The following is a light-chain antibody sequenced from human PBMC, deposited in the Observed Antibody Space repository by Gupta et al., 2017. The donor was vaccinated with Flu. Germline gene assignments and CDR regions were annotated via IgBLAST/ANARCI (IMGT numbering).Light chain of an antibody. CDR2: KAS. CDR3: QHENNYPWT. V-gene: IGKV1-5*03. CDR1: QTISTW. J-gene: IGKJ1*01. Sequence: DIQITQSLSILSASVGDRVTITCRARQTISTWLAWYQQKPGEAPKLLIDKASTVENGVPSSFSGSGFGPEFILTISSRQPDDFATYYCQHENNYPWTFGQGTKVEIK.